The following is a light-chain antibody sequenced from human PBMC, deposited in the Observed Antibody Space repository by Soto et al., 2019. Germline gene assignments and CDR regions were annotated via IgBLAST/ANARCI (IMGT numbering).Light chain of an antibody. CDR1: QSVGSNN. Sequence: EIVLTQSPGTLSLSPGETATLSCRASQSVGSNNLAWYHQKPGQTPRLLIYGASSRATGIPDRFSGSGSGTDFTLTISRLEPEDFAVYYCQQYDNSITFSQGTRLEIE. CDR2: GAS. CDR3: QQYDNSIT. J-gene: IGKJ5*01. V-gene: IGKV3-20*01.